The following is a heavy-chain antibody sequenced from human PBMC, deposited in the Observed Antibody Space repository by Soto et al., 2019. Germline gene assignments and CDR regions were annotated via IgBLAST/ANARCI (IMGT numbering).Heavy chain of an antibody. CDR2: ISGSGGST. CDR3: AKGPYDYGDYESDY. J-gene: IGHJ4*02. D-gene: IGHD4-17*01. Sequence: PGGSLILSCAASGFTFSSYAMSWVRQAPGKGLEWVSAISGSGGSTYYADSVKGRFTISRDNSKNTLYLQMNSLRAEDTAVYYCAKGPYDYGDYESDYWGQGTLVTVSS. V-gene: IGHV3-23*01. CDR1: GFTFSSYA.